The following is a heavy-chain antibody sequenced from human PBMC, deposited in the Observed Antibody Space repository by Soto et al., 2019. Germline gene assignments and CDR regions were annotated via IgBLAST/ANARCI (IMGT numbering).Heavy chain of an antibody. CDR3: ARDTNYDFWSGPPFDY. D-gene: IGHD3-3*01. J-gene: IGHJ4*02. V-gene: IGHV1-69*04. Sequence: SVKVSCKASGGTFSSYTISWVRQAPGQGLEWMGRIIPILGIANYAQKFQGRVTITADKSTSTAYMELSSLRSEDTAVYYCARDTNYDFWSGPPFDYWGQGTLVTVSS. CDR2: IIPILGIA. CDR1: GGTFSSYT.